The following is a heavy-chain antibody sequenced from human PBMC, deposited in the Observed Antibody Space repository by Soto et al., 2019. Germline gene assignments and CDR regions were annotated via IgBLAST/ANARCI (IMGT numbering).Heavy chain of an antibody. J-gene: IGHJ6*02. V-gene: IGHV1-3*01. D-gene: IGHD6-13*01. CDR1: GYSFNNFA. CDR3: ARDDGSSWLLDV. CDR2: IIPGSGST. Sequence: QVQLVQSGAEVKEPGASVKVSCKASGYSFNNFAVHWVRQAPGQRPEWMGWIIPGSGSTAYSQSFQGRLTITSDTSATTAYMELSSLRSEDTALYYCARDDGSSWLLDVWGQGTTVTVSS.